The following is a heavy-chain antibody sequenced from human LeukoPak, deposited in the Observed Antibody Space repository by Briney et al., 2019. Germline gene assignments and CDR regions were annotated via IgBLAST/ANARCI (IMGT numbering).Heavy chain of an antibody. D-gene: IGHD1-7*01. Sequence: SQTLSLTCAISVDSVSSNSVAWNWIRQSPSRGLEWLGRAYSRSRGGRDYAISVRSRINIDTNTSRIQFTLQLSSVTPEDTAVCYCARGTTSTFDIWGQGTMVTVSS. CDR1: VDSVSSNSVA. CDR3: ARGTTSTFDI. V-gene: IGHV6-1*01. CDR2: AYSRSRGGR. J-gene: IGHJ3*02.